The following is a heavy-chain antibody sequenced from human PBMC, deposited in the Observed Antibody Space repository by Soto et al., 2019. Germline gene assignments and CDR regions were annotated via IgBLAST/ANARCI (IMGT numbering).Heavy chain of an antibody. J-gene: IGHJ6*02. V-gene: IGHV4-30-2*01. CDR1: GGSISSGGYS. Sequence: SSETLSLTCAVSGGSISSGGYSWSWIRQPPGKGLEWIGYIYHSGSTYYNPSLKSRVTISVDMSKNQFSLKLSSVTAADTAVYYCASGRSVTMVRGVIRHYYGMDVWGQGTTVTVSS. CDR3: ASGRSVTMVRGVIRHYYGMDV. CDR2: IYHSGST. D-gene: IGHD3-10*01.